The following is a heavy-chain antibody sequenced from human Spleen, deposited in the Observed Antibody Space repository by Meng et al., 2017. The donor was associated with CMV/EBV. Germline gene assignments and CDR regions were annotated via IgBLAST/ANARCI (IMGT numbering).Heavy chain of an antibody. Sequence: ASVKVSCKASGYSFTTYDFNWVRQATGQGPEWLGWMNPNSGNTGYAEQFRGRVSMTRDTSINTAYLELNSLRYEDTAVYYCAREFHLPRSRNALDLWGQGTLVTVSS. CDR3: AREFHLPRSRNALDL. CDR1: GYSFTTYD. V-gene: IGHV1-8*01. D-gene: IGHD2-2*01. CDR2: MNPNSGNT. J-gene: IGHJ3*01.